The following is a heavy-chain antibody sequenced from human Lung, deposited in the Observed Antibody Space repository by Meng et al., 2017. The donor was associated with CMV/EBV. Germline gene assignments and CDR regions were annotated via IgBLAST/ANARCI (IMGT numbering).Heavy chain of an antibody. J-gene: IGHJ5*01. CDR2: IDGTGRT. CDR3: ARLTGTVYVHWFDS. V-gene: IGHV4-34*01. D-gene: IGHD1-7*01. Sequence: SXTLSLXFPVYGGSFSGSYWHWIRQPPGMGLEWIGEIDGTGRTKYSPSLNSRVTILLDTSKKQFSLELSSVTAADTAVYYCARLTGTVYVHWFDSWGQGPLVTVSS. CDR1: GGSFSGSY.